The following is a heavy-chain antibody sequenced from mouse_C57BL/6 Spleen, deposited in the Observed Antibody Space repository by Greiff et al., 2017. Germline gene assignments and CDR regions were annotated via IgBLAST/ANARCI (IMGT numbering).Heavy chain of an antibody. Sequence: EVKLMESGGGLVKPGGSLKLSCAASGFTFSSYAMSWVRQTPEKRLEWVATISDGGSYTYYPDNVKGRFTISRDNAKNNLYLQMSHLKSEDTAMYYCARDPYGSSWYFDVWGTGTTVTVSS. CDR3: ARDPYGSSWYFDV. V-gene: IGHV5-4*01. D-gene: IGHD1-1*01. CDR1: GFTFSSYA. CDR2: ISDGGSYT. J-gene: IGHJ1*03.